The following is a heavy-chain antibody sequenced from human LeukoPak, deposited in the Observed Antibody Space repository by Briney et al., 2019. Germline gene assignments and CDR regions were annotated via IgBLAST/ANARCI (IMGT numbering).Heavy chain of an antibody. D-gene: IGHD5-18*01. CDR2: IYYSGST. J-gene: IGHJ4*02. CDR3: ARPDRGYSYGPPFDY. Sequence: SETLPLTCTVSGGSISSSSYYWGWIRQPPGKGLEWIGSIYYSGSTYYNPSLKSRVTISVDTSKNQFSLKLSSVTAADTAVYYCARPDRGYSYGPPFDYWGQGTLVTVSS. CDR1: GGSISSSSYY. V-gene: IGHV4-39*01.